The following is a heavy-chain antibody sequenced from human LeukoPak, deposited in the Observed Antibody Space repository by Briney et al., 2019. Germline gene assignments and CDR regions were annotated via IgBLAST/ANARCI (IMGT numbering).Heavy chain of an antibody. V-gene: IGHV3-33*01. CDR1: GFTFSSYG. J-gene: IGHJ4*02. Sequence: PGGSLRLSCAASGFTFSSYGMHWVRQAPGKGLEWVAVIWYDGSNKYYADSVKGRFTISRDNSENTLYLQMNSLRAEDTAVYYCARDLGSSSWFSYWGQGTLVTVSS. CDR3: ARDLGSSSWFSY. D-gene: IGHD6-13*01. CDR2: IWYDGSNK.